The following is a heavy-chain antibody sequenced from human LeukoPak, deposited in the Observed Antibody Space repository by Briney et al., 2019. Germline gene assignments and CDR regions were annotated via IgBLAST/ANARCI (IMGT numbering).Heavy chain of an antibody. Sequence: GGSLRLSCAASGFTFSSYSMNWVRQAPGKGLEWISYISTSSSPIYYADSVKGRFTISRDNAKNSLYLQMNSLRAEDTAVYYCARGLAARRGAFDIWGQGTMVTVSS. V-gene: IGHV3-48*01. CDR3: ARGLAARRGAFDI. J-gene: IGHJ3*02. CDR2: ISTSSSPI. CDR1: GFTFSSYS. D-gene: IGHD6-6*01.